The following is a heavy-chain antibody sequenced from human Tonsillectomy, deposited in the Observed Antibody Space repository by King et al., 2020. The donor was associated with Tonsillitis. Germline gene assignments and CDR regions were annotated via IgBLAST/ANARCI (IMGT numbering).Heavy chain of an antibody. D-gene: IGHD3-10*01. CDR2: IRYDGSNK. Sequence: VQLVESGGGVVQPGGSLRLSCAASGFTFSSYGMHWVRQAPGKGLEWVAFIRYDGSNKYYADSVKGRFTISRDNSKNTLYLQMNSLRAEDTAVYYCAKDSDFTAGPWFDPWGQGTLVTVSP. CDR3: AKDSDFTAGPWFDP. J-gene: IGHJ5*02. CDR1: GFTFSSYG. V-gene: IGHV3-30*02.